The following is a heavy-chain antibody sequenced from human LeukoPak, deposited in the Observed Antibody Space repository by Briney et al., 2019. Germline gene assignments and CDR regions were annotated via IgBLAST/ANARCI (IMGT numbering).Heavy chain of an antibody. CDR1: GGSISSGGYY. CDR3: ARDGWGQPEPTGPRRRRRWFDP. CDR2: IYYSGST. J-gene: IGHJ5*02. Sequence: PSETLSLTCTVSGGSISSGGYYWSWIRQHPGKGLEWIGYIYYSGSTYYNPSLKSRVTISVDTSKNQFSLKLSSVTAADTAVYYCARDGWGQPEPTGPRRRRRWFDPWGQGTLVTVSS. V-gene: IGHV4-31*03. D-gene: IGHD3-16*01.